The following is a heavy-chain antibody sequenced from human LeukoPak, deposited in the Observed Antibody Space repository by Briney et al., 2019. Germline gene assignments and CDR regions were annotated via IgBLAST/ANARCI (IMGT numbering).Heavy chain of an antibody. Sequence: PSETLSLTCTVSGGSISSSSYYWGWILQPPGKGLEWIGSIYYSGSTYYNPSLKSRVTISVDTSKNQFSLTMNSVTAADTALYYCARGPPYNSGVPPWVDPWGQGTLVTVSS. CDR1: GGSISSSSYY. J-gene: IGHJ5*02. V-gene: IGHV4-39*07. CDR3: ARGPPYNSGVPPWVDP. D-gene: IGHD6-19*01. CDR2: IYYSGST.